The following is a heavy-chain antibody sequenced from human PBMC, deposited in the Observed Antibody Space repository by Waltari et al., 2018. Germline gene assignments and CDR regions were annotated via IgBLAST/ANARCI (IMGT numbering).Heavy chain of an antibody. CDR2: IIGSVGST. CDR3: AKTPLNLVVTFFDY. CDR1: GFTFSSYA. D-gene: IGHD3-22*01. Sequence: EVQLLESGGGLVQPGGSLRLSCAASGFTFSSYAMSWVRQAPGKGLGWVSAIIGSVGSTYYADSVKGRFTISRDNSKNTLYLQMNSLRAEDTAVYYCAKTPLNLVVTFFDYWGQGTLVTVSS. V-gene: IGHV3-23*01. J-gene: IGHJ4*02.